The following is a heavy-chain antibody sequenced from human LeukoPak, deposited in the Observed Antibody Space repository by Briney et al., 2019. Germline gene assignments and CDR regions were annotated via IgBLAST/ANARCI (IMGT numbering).Heavy chain of an antibody. V-gene: IGHV3-9*01. CDR1: GFTFDDYA. Sequence: PGRSLRLSCAASGFTFDDYAMHWVRQAPGKGLEWVSGISWNSGSIGYADSVKGRFTISRDNAKNSLYLQMNSLRAEDTALYYCAKDTRSIAAAGTYFDYWGQGTLVTVSS. CDR2: ISWNSGSI. D-gene: IGHD6-13*01. CDR3: AKDTRSIAAAGTYFDY. J-gene: IGHJ4*02.